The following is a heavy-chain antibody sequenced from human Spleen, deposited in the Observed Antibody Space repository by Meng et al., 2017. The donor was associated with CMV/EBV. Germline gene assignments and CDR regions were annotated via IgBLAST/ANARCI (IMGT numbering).Heavy chain of an antibody. CDR3: ARDQSPYYDYVWGSYRSSLSDY. J-gene: IGHJ4*02. D-gene: IGHD3-16*02. CDR1: YY. CDR2: IHPIGGIT. Sequence: YYMHWVRQAPGQGLQWMGVIHPIGGITNYAQKFQGRVTLTRDTSTNTVYMELSRLRSDDTAVYFCARDQSPYYDYVWGSYRSSLSDYWGQGTLVTVSS. V-gene: IGHV1-46*01.